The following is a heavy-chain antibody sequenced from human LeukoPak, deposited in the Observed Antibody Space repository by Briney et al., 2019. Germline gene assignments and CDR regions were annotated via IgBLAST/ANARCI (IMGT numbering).Heavy chain of an antibody. J-gene: IGHJ4*02. CDR3: TRDHFGSGYFDY. V-gene: IGHV3-21*01. CDR1: GFMFRNYS. D-gene: IGHD3-10*01. Sequence: PGGSLRLSCVTSGFMFRNYSMSWVRQAPGKGLEWLTCISGSGRRIFSADALKGRFTVSRDNANSTLSLQLDHLTAADTAVYFCTRDHFGSGYFDYWGRGTLVIVS. CDR2: ISGSGRRI.